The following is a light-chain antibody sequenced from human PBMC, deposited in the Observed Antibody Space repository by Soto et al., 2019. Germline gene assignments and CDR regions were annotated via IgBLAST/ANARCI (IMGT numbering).Light chain of an antibody. CDR3: SSFTSSFTYV. J-gene: IGLJ1*01. Sequence: QSALTQPASVSGSPGQSIAISCTGTSSDFDGFTKVSWYQHHPDKAPKLMMYDVTNRPSGVSDRFSGSKSGNTASLTISGLQAEDEADYYCSSFTSSFTYVFGSGTKLTGL. CDR1: SSDFDGFTK. V-gene: IGLV2-14*03. CDR2: DVT.